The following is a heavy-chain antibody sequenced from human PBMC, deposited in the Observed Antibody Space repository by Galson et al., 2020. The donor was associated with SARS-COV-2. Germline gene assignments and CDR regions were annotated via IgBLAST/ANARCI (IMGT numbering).Heavy chain of an antibody. V-gene: IGHV3-73*01. CDR3: TRVPPYSCWFWDAYDI. J-gene: IGHJ3*02. Sequence: GGSLRLSCVASGFSFSDSGIHWVRQASGKGLEWVGRIRSKANSYATAYGASVTGRFTLSRDDSKNAAYLQMNSLKTEDTAVYYCTRVPPYSCWFWDAYDIWGQWTMVTVSS. D-gene: IGHD2-15*01. CDR2: IRSKANSYAT. CDR1: GFSFSDSG.